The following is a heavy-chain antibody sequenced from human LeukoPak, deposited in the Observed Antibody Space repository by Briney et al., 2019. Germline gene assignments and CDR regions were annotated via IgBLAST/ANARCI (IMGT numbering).Heavy chain of an antibody. CDR1: GFSFSTYA. CDR2: ISGSGGST. CDR3: AKKRGTPVTTIDI. J-gene: IGHJ3*02. V-gene: IGHV3-23*01. D-gene: IGHD4-17*01. Sequence: GGSLRLSCAASGFSFSTYAMSWVRQAPGKGLEWVSTISGSGGSTYYADSVKGRFTLSRDTSKNTLYLQMNSLRAEDTAVYYCAKKRGTPVTTIDIWGQGTMVTVSS.